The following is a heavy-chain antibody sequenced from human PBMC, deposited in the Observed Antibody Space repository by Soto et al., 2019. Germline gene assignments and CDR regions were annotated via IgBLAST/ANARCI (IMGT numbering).Heavy chain of an antibody. J-gene: IGHJ6*02. V-gene: IGHV1-69*06. D-gene: IGHD3-3*01. CDR1: GGTFSSYA. CDR2: IMPSFGTA. Sequence: QVQLVQSGAEVKKPGSSVKVSCKASGGTFSSYAISWVRQAPGQGLEWMGGIMPSFGTANYAQKFQGRVTITADKSMRPAYMELSSLRSEDPALYYCARSYCDFCSGLYYCGMDVWGHGTPVTVSS. CDR3: ARSYCDFCSGLYYCGMDV.